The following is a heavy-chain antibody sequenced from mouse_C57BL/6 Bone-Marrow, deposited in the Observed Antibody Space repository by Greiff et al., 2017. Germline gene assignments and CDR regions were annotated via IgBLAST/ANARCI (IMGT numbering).Heavy chain of an antibody. Sequence: QVQLQQPGAELVMPGASVKLSCKASGYTFTSYWMHWVKQRPGQGLEWIGEIDPSDSYTNYNQKFKGKSTLTVDKSSSTAYMQLSSLTSEDSAVYDCARGVYYGSSWYFDVWGTGTTVTVSS. J-gene: IGHJ1*03. D-gene: IGHD1-1*01. CDR3: ARGVYYGSSWYFDV. CDR1: GYTFTSYW. V-gene: IGHV1-69*01. CDR2: IDPSDSYT.